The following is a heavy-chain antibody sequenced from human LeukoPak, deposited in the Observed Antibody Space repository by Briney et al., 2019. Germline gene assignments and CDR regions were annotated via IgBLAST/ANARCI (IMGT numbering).Heavy chain of an antibody. Sequence: GGSLRLSCAASGFTFSSYSMNWVRQAPGKGLEWVSSISSSSSYIYYADSVKVRFTISRDNAKNSLYLQMNSLRAEDTAVYYCARVSAAGPEYWGQGTLVTVSS. J-gene: IGHJ4*02. D-gene: IGHD2-2*01. V-gene: IGHV3-21*01. CDR3: ARVSAAGPEY. CDR2: ISSSSSYI. CDR1: GFTFSSYS.